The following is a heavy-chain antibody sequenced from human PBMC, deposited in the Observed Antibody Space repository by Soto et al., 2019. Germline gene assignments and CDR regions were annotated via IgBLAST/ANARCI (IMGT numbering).Heavy chain of an antibody. D-gene: IGHD3-22*01. CDR2: IYWDDDK. V-gene: IGHV2-5*02. Sequence: SGPTLVNPTQTLTLTCSFTGFSLSTSGVGVGWIRQPPGKALEWLALIYWDDDKRYSPSLKSRVTITKDTSKNQVVLTLTNMDPVDTATYYCAHKGAYDSSGYYQNCFDPWGQGTLVTVSS. CDR1: GFSLSTSGVG. J-gene: IGHJ5*02. CDR3: AHKGAYDSSGYYQNCFDP.